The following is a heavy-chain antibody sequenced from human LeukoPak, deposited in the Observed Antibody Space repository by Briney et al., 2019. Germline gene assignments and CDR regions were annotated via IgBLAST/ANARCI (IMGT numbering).Heavy chain of an antibody. CDR3: AREGSMVRGTPAYYYYYMDV. Sequence: PSETLSLTCTVSGGSISSYYWSWIRQPAGKGLEWIGRIYTSGSTNYNPSLKSRATMSVDTSKNQFSLKLSSVTAADTAVYYCAREGSMVRGTPAYYYYYMDVWGKGTTVTVSS. J-gene: IGHJ6*03. CDR2: IYTSGST. D-gene: IGHD3-10*01. CDR1: GGSISSYY. V-gene: IGHV4-4*07.